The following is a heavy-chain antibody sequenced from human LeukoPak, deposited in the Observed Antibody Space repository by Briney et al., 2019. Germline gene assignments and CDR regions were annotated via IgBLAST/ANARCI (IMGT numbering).Heavy chain of an antibody. CDR2: FDPEDGET. V-gene: IGHV1-24*01. D-gene: IGHD3-10*01. CDR3: ANLRITMVRGVIRGGRDFDY. J-gene: IGHJ4*02. Sequence: ASVKVSCKVSGYTLTELSMHWVRQAPGKGLEWMGGFDPEDGETIYAQKFQGRVTMTEDTSTDTAYMERSSLRSEDTAVYYCANLRITMVRGVIRGGRDFDYWGQGTLVTVPS. CDR1: GYTLTELS.